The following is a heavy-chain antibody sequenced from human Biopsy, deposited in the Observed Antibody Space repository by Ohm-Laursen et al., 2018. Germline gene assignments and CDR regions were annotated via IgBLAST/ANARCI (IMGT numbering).Heavy chain of an antibody. CDR3: ARDRGYYSDRTVPGYFDL. V-gene: IGHV4-59*01. CDR2: VYYTGST. CDR1: GDSTSSYY. J-gene: IGHJ2*01. Sequence: PPGTLSLTCTVSGDSTSSYYWSWIRQPPGKGLEWIGYVYYTGSTDYNPSLQSRVTISVDTSKNHFSLRLRSVTPADTAIYYCARDRGYYSDRTVPGYFDLWGRGTLVTVSS. D-gene: IGHD3-22*01.